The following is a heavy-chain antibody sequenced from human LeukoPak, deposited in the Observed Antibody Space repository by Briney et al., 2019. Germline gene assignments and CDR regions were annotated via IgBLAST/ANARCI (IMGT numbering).Heavy chain of an antibody. V-gene: IGHV3-48*01. CDR1: GFTFSSYS. J-gene: IGHJ4*02. CDR3: ATDIYVWGSYQPLDY. CDR2: ISSSSSTI. D-gene: IGHD3-16*02. Sequence: GGSLRLSCAASGFTFSSYSMNWVRQAPGKGLEWVSYISSSSSTIYYADSVKGRFTISRDNAKNSLYLQMNSLRAEDTAVYYCATDIYVWGSYQPLDYWGQGTLVTVSS.